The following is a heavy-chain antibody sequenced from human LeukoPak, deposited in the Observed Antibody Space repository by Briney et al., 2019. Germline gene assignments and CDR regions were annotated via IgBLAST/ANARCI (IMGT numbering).Heavy chain of an antibody. Sequence: GSSVKVSCKASGGTFSSYAISWVRQAPGQGLEWMGGILPIFGTANYAQKFQGRVTITADESTSTAYMELSSLRSEDTAVYYCARGVQQLVTGAEYFQHWGQGTLVTVSS. CDR2: ILPIFGTA. V-gene: IGHV1-69*01. CDR1: GGTFSSYA. D-gene: IGHD6-13*01. CDR3: ARGVQQLVTGAEYFQH. J-gene: IGHJ1*01.